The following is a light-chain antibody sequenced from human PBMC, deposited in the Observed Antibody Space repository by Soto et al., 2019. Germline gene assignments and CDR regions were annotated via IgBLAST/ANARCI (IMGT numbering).Light chain of an antibody. Sequence: QAVVTQPPSVSGAPGQRVTISCTGSSSNIGAGYDVHWYQQLPGAAPKLLIYANSNRPAGVPDRFSASKSGTSASLAITGLQAEDEADYYCQSYDSSPSGYVFGTGTKVTVL. V-gene: IGLV1-40*01. CDR3: QSYDSSPSGYV. CDR1: SSNIGAGYD. J-gene: IGLJ1*01. CDR2: ANS.